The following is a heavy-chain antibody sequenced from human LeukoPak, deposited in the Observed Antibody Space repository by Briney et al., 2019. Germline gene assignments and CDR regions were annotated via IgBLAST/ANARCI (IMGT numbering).Heavy chain of an antibody. J-gene: IGHJ4*02. CDR2: IYYSGST. Sequence: PSETPSLSSIVSGGSISSYYWSWIRQPPGKGLERIGYIYYSGSTNYNPYLKSRVTISVDTSKNQFSLKLSSVTAADTAVYYWARVIAAADHFDDWGQGTLVTVSS. D-gene: IGHD6-13*01. V-gene: IGHV4-59*01. CDR3: ARVIAAADHFDD. CDR1: GGSISSYY.